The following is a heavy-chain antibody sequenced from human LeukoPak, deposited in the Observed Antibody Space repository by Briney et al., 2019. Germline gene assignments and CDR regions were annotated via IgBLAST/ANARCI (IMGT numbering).Heavy chain of an antibody. CDR3: AREGGYYDILTGYYIKPRYFDY. J-gene: IGHJ4*02. CDR2: IYSGGST. Sequence: GGSLRLSCAASGFTVSSNYMSWVRQAPGKGLEWVSVIYSGGSTYYADSVKGRFTISRDNSKNTLYLQMNSLRAEDTAVYYCAREGGYYDILTGYYIKPRYFDYWGQGTLVTDSS. D-gene: IGHD3-9*01. V-gene: IGHV3-66*01. CDR1: GFTVSSNY.